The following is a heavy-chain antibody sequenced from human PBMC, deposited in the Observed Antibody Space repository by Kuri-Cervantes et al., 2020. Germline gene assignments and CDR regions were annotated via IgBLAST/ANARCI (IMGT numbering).Heavy chain of an antibody. J-gene: IGHJ6*02. CDR1: GFTFSSYG. Sequence: GESLKISCAASGFTFSSYGMHWVRQAPGKGLEWVAVISYDGSNKYYADSVKGRFTISRDNSKNTLYLQMNSLRAEDTAVHYCAKEQRYFDWFVRVYGMDVWGQGTTVTVSS. CDR3: AKEQRYFDWFVRVYGMDV. V-gene: IGHV3-30*18. CDR2: ISYDGSNK. D-gene: IGHD3-9*01.